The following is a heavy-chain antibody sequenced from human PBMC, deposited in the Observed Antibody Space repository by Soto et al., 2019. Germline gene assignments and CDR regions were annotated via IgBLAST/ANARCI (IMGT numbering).Heavy chain of an antibody. CDR3: ARERTDRAYYTNWLDT. J-gene: IGHJ5*02. CDR1: GGTFGSDA. CDR2: IIPIFGTT. V-gene: IGHV1-69*06. Sequence: SVKVSCKASGGTFGSDAITWVRQAPGQGLEWVGRIIPIFGTTNYAQNLQGRVTISADKSTLTSYMELHSLTSDDTALYYCARERTDRAYYTNWLDTWGQGTQVIVSS. D-gene: IGHD3-22*01.